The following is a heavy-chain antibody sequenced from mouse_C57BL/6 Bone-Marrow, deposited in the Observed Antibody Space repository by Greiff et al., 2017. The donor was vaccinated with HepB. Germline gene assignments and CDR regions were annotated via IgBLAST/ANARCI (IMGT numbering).Heavy chain of an antibody. D-gene: IGHD1-3*01. CDR1: GYTFTSYW. V-gene: IGHV1-69*01. J-gene: IGHJ2*01. CDR2: IDPSDSYT. Sequence: VQLQQPGAELVMPGASVKLSCKASGYTFTSYWMHWVKQRPGQGLEWIGEIDPSDSYTNYNQKFKGKSTLTVDKSSSTAYMQLSSLTSEDSAVYYCARGELLFDYWGQGTTLTVSS. CDR3: ARGELLFDY.